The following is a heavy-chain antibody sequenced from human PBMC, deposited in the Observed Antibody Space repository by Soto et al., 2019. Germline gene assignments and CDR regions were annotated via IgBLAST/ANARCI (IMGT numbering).Heavy chain of an antibody. D-gene: IGHD4-17*01. CDR3: TKTTVTTAANYYYYYYMDV. V-gene: IGHV3-73*01. CDR2: IRSKANSYAT. Sequence: GGSLRLSCAASGFTFSGSAMHWVRQASGKGLEWVGRIRSKANSYATAYAASVKGRFTISRDDSKNTAYLQMNSLKTEDTAVYYCTKTTVTTAANYYYYYYMDVWGKGTTVTVSS. CDR1: GFTFSGSA. J-gene: IGHJ6*03.